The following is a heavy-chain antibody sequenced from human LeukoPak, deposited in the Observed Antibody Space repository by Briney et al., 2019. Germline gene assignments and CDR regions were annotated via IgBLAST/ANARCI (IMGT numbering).Heavy chain of an antibody. J-gene: IGHJ4*02. CDR2: ISGSGGST. D-gene: IGHD2-2*01. CDR3: AREYASGTFD. Sequence: GGSLRPSCAASGFTFSSYAMSWVRQAPGKGLEWVSAISGSGGSTYYADSVKGRFTIPRDNSKNTLYLQMNSLRAEDTAVYFCAREYASGTFDWGQGTLVTVSS. V-gene: IGHV3-23*01. CDR1: GFTFSSYA.